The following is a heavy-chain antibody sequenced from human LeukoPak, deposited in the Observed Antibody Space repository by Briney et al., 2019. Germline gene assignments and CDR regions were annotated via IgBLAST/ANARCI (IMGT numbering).Heavy chain of an antibody. J-gene: IGHJ6*03. CDR1: GGSISSYY. CDR3: ARLGGGYSYGYRGHYYYYMDV. CDR2: IYTSGST. V-gene: IGHV4-4*07. Sequence: SETLSLTCTVSGGSISSYYWSWIRQPAGKGLEWIGRIYTSGSTNYNPSLKSRVTMSVDTSKNQFSLKLSSVTAADTAVYYCARLGGGYSYGYRGHYYYYMDVWGKGTTVTISS. D-gene: IGHD5-18*01.